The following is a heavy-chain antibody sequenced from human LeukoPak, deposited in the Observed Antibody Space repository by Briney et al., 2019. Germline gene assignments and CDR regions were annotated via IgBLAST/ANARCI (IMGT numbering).Heavy chain of an antibody. J-gene: IGHJ4*02. CDR1: GFTFDDYA. D-gene: IGHD6-19*01. CDR2: ISWDGGST. V-gene: IGHV3-43D*03. Sequence: GGSLRLSCAASGFTFDDYAKHWVRQAPGKGLEWVSLISWDGGSTYYADSVKGRFTISRDNSKNSLYLQMNSLRAEDTALYYCAKEGAVAGRGKNYFDYWGQGTLVTVSS. CDR3: AKEGAVAGRGKNYFDY.